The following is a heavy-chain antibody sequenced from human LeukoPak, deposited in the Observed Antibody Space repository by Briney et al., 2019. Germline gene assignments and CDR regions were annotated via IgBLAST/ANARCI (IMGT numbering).Heavy chain of an antibody. CDR2: IYISGRT. J-gene: IGHJ4*01. Sequence: PSETLSLTCTVSGYAITSGGFSWNWIRQPARKGPEWIGRIYISGRTNYNPSLESRVTLSLDTSKNHFSLKLRSVTAADTAVYYCAKGPYTNFFDSWGHGTLVTVSS. V-gene: IGHV4-61*02. CDR3: AKGPYTNFFDS. CDR1: GYAITSGGFS. D-gene: IGHD4-11*01.